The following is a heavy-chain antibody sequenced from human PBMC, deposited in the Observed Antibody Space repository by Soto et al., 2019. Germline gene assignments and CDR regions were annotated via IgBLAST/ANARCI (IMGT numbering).Heavy chain of an antibody. CDR2: IYYIGTS. CDR1: GASISSGGYY. J-gene: IGHJ2*01. Sequence: QVQLQESGPGLVKPSQTLSLTCTVSGASISSGGYYWGWIRQHPGKGLEWIVFIYYIGTSYYNPSLESRVTLSVDTAKNHVSLTLTSVTAADTAVYYCARVLRDVLSDRYYWYFDLWGRGTLVTVSS. V-gene: IGHV4-31*03. D-gene: IGHD3-16*02. CDR3: ARVLRDVLSDRYYWYFDL.